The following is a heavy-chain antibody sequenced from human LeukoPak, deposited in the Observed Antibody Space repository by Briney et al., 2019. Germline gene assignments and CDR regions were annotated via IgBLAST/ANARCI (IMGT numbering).Heavy chain of an antibody. V-gene: IGHV3-74*01. CDR2: INSDGRST. CDR3: ARNSNGMSN. D-gene: IGHD2-8*01. J-gene: IGHJ4*02. Sequence: GGSLRLSCVASGLTFTNYGMMWVRQAPGKGLVWVSYINSDGRSTTYADSVKGRFTISRDNAKNTLYLQMSSLRAEDTAMYYCARNSNGMSNWGQGTLVIVSS. CDR1: GLTFTNYG.